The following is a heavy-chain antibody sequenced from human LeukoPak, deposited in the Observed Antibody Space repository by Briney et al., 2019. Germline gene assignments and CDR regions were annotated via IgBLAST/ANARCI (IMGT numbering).Heavy chain of an antibody. CDR1: GFAFSSHW. Sequence: GGSLRLSCAASGFAFSSHWMTWVRQVPGRGPEWVANVNRDGSETYYLDSVKGRFTISKDNAKNSLSLQMNSMRAEDTALYHCARNNGMDVWGQGTTVIVSS. CDR2: VNRDGSET. J-gene: IGHJ6*02. CDR3: ARNNGMDV. V-gene: IGHV3-7*03.